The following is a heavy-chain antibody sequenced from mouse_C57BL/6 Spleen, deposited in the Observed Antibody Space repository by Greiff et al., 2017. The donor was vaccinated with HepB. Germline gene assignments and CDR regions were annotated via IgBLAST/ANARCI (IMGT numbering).Heavy chain of an antibody. CDR1: GFTFSDYG. J-gene: IGHJ3*01. CDR2: ISSGISTI. CDR3: ARNYGSIPWFAY. Sequence: EVQLQESGGGLVKPGGSLKLSCAASGFTFSDYGMHWVRQAPEKGLEWVAYISSGISTIYYADTVKGRFTISRDNAKNTLFLQMTSLRSEDTAMYYCARNYGSIPWFAYWGQGTLVTVSA. D-gene: IGHD1-1*01. V-gene: IGHV5-17*01.